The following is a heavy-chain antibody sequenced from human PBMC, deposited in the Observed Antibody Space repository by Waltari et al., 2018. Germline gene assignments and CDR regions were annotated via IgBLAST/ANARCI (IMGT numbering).Heavy chain of an antibody. CDR2: IYSGGRT. V-gene: IGHV3-53*01. D-gene: IGHD1-26*01. CDR3: AREGWAGAFDI. CDR1: GYTFTSYG. J-gene: IGHJ3*02. Sequence: VQLVQSGNEVKKPGASVKVSCKASGYTFTSYGISWVRQAPGKGLEWVSVIYSGGRTYYADSVKGRFTISRDNAKNTRYLQMNSLRAEDTAVYYCAREGWAGAFDIWGQGTMVTVSS.